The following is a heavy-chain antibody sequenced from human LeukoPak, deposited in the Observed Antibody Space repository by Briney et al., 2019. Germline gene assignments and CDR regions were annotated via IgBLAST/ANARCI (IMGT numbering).Heavy chain of an antibody. V-gene: IGHV4-39*01. CDR1: GGSISSSSYY. J-gene: IGHJ4*02. Sequence: KTSETLSLTCTVSGGSISSSSYYWGWIRQPPGKGLEWIGSIYYSGSTYYNPSLKSRVTISVDTSKNQFSLKLSSVTAADTAVYYCARHSTRPDSSGYVLDYWGQGTLVTVSS. CDR2: IYYSGST. D-gene: IGHD3-22*01. CDR3: ARHSTRPDSSGYVLDY.